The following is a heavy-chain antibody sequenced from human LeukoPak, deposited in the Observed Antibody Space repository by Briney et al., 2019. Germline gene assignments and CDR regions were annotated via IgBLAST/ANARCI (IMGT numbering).Heavy chain of an antibody. CDR1: GYTFTSYG. Sequence: ASVKVSCKASGYTFTSYGISWVRQAPGQGLEWMGWISAYNGNTNYAQKLQGRVTMTTDTSTSTAYMELRSLRSDDTAVYYCARVLVAAGTGNWFDPWGQGTLVTVSS. CDR3: ARVLVAAGTGNWFDP. V-gene: IGHV1-18*01. J-gene: IGHJ5*02. CDR2: ISAYNGNT. D-gene: IGHD6-13*01.